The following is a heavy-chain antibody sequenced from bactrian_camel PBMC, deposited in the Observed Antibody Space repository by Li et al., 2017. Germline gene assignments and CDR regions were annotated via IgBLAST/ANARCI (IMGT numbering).Heavy chain of an antibody. J-gene: IGHJ4*01. CDR2: IESNGRT. V-gene: IGHV3S9*01. CDR1: GYIYGRFC. CDR3: AAGYGNASPTY. Sequence: QVQLVESGGGSAQSGGSLRLSCVVSGYIYGRFCAGWIRQAPGKGREGVANIESNGRTSYSDSVKGRFTISRDRAKDTVYLQMNDLKPEDSAMYICAAGYGNASPTYWGQGTQVTVS. D-gene: IGHD2*01.